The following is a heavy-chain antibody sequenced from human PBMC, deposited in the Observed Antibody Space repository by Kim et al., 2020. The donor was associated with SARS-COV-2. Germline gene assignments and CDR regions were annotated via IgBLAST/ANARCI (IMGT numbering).Heavy chain of an antibody. CDR2: IKQDGSEK. CDR3: ARDRCWGSGWCDYFDY. Sequence: GGSLRLSCAASGFTFSSYWMSWVRQAPGKGLEWVANIKQDGSEKYYVDSVKGRFTISRDNAKNSLYLQMNSLRAEDTAVYYCARDRCWGSGWCDYFDYWGQGTLVTVSS. J-gene: IGHJ4*02. V-gene: IGHV3-7*05. CDR1: GFTFSSYW. D-gene: IGHD6-19*01.